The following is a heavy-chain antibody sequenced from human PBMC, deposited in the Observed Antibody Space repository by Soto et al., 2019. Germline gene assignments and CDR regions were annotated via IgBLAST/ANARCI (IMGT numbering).Heavy chain of an antibody. Sequence: VQLLESGGGLVQPGGSLRLSCAASGFTFSSFAMTWVRQAPGKELQWVSSISGSGRGTYCADSVKGRCTISRDNSKNTLDLQMNSLRTEDTAVYYCAKGSRHCDSTSCYSLSAFDLWGQGTMVTVSS. V-gene: IGHV3-23*01. CDR1: GFTFSSFA. D-gene: IGHD2-2*02. CDR3: AKGSRHCDSTSCYSLSAFDL. CDR2: ISGSGRGT. J-gene: IGHJ3*01.